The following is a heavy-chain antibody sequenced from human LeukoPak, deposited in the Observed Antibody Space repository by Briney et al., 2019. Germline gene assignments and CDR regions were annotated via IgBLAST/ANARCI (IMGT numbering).Heavy chain of an antibody. J-gene: IGHJ4*02. CDR2: INSDGSSI. V-gene: IGHV3-74*01. CDR1: GFTFSSYC. CDR3: ARVFYISPYYDSSGYYAG. Sequence: PGGSLRLSCAASGFTFSSYCMHCVRQARGRGLVWVSRINSDGSSISYADSVKDRFTISRDNAKNTLYLQMNSLRAEDTAVYYCARVFYISPYYDSSGYYAGWGQGTLVTVSS. D-gene: IGHD3-22*01.